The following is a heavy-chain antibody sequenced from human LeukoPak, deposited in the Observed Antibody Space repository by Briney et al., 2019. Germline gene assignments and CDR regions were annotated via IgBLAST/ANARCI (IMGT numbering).Heavy chain of an antibody. D-gene: IGHD3-10*01. CDR3: ARESLLWFGELSSSYYMDV. V-gene: IGHV4-4*07. Sequence: SETLSLTCTVSGGSISSYYWSWIRQPAGKGLEWIGRIYTSGSTNYNPSPKSRVTISVDKSKNQFSLKLTSVTAADTAVYYCARESLLWFGELSSSYYMDVWGKGTTVTVSS. CDR1: GGSISSYY. CDR2: IYTSGST. J-gene: IGHJ6*03.